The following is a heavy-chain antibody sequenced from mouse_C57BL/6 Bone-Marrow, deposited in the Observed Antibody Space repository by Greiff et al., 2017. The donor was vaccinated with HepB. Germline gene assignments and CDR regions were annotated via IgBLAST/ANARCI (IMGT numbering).Heavy chain of an antibody. CDR2: IRSKSNNYAT. J-gene: IGHJ4*01. CDR1: GFSFNTYA. Sequence: EVMLVESGGGLVQPKGSLKLSCAASGFSFNTYAMNWVRQAPGKGLEWVARIRSKSNNYATYYADSVKDRFTISRDDSESMLYLQMNNLKTEDTAMYYCVRHGGIITTVGYAMDYWGQGTSVTVSS. V-gene: IGHV10-1*01. CDR3: VRHGGIITTVGYAMDY. D-gene: IGHD1-1*01.